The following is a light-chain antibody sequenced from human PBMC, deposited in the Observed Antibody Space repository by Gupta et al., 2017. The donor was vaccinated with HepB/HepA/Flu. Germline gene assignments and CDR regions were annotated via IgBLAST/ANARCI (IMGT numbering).Light chain of an antibody. V-gene: IGLV3-1*01. CDR2: QDS. J-gene: IGLJ2*01. CDR1: KLGDQS. Sequence: SFALTQPPSASVTPGQTASITCSGHKLGDQSACWYQQKPGQSPVLVIYQDSKPPSVIPGHFSGANSGNTATRTIGGTQARDEDDYYCQAWYSSTEVFGGGTKLTVL. CDR3: QAWYSSTEV.